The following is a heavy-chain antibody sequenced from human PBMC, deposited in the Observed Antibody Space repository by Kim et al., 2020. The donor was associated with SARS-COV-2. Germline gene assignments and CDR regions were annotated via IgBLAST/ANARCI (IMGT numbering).Heavy chain of an antibody. CDR2: ISYDGSNK. J-gene: IGHJ6*02. CDR1: GFTFSSYG. CDR3: AKDRVNSPPLGYYYGMDV. Sequence: GGSLRLSCAASGFTFSSYGMHWVRQAPGKGLEWVAVISYDGSNKYYADSVKGRFTISRDNSKNTLYLQMNSLRAEDTAVYYCAKDRVNSPPLGYYYGMDVWGQGTTVTVSS. V-gene: IGHV3-30*04. D-gene: IGHD3-16*01.